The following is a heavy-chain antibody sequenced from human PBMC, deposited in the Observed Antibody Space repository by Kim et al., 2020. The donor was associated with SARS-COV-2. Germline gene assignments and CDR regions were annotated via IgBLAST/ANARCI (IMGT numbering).Heavy chain of an antibody. Sequence: SETLSLTCTVSGGSINGYYWSWIRQSPGKGLEWIGNIHYSGSTNYNPSLNSRVTISSDTSKNQFSLRLRSVTAADTAVYYCARCVYGSGSYYNFWGQGAQVTVSS. CDR3: ARCVYGSGSYYNF. CDR2: IHYSGST. D-gene: IGHD3-10*01. J-gene: IGHJ4*02. CDR1: GGSINGYY. V-gene: IGHV4-59*01.